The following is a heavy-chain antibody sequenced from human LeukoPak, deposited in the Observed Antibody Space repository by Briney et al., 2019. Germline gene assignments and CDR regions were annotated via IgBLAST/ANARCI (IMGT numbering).Heavy chain of an antibody. V-gene: IGHV3-21*04. Sequence: GGSLRLSCAASGFTFSSYAMSWVRQAPGKGLEWVSSVSSGSAYIYYGDSVKGRFTISRDNAKNSLYLQMNSLRAEDTAVYFCAKDRLGGPYFFHYWGQGTLVTVSS. D-gene: IGHD3-16*01. CDR1: GFTFSSYA. CDR2: VSSGSAYI. J-gene: IGHJ4*02. CDR3: AKDRLGGPYFFHY.